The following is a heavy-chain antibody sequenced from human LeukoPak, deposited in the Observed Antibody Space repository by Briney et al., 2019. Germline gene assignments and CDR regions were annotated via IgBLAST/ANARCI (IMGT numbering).Heavy chain of an antibody. V-gene: IGHV4-39*01. CDR3: ARHPPHEDGDKRGFDF. J-gene: IGHJ4*02. CDR2: ICHSGST. D-gene: IGHD5-24*01. Sequence: SETLSLTCTVSGGSISSRNYCWGWFRQSPGKGLEWIAYICHSGSTYYNPYLKSRVTISVDTSKNHFSLMLTSVSAADTAVYHCARHPPHEDGDKRGFDFWGQGTLVTGSS. CDR1: GGSISSRNYC.